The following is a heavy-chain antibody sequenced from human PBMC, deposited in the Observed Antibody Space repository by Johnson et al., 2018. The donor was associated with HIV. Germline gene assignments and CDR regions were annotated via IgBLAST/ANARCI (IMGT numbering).Heavy chain of an antibody. J-gene: IGHJ3*02. D-gene: IGHD2-8*02. Sequence: VQLVESGGGVVQPGRSLRLSCAASGFTFSSYGMHWVRQAPGKGLEWVAFIRYDGSNKYYADSVKGRFTISRDNSKNTLYLQMNSPRAEDTAVYYCAKPWVLGGAFDIWGQGTMVTVSS. CDR2: IRYDGSNK. CDR1: GFTFSSYG. V-gene: IGHV3-30*02. CDR3: AKPWVLGGAFDI.